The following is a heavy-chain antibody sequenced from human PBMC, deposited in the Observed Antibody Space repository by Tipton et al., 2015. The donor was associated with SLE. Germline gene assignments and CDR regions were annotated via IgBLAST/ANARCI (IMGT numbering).Heavy chain of an antibody. Sequence: QLVQSGAEVKKPGSSVKVSCKASGGTFSSYAMSWVRQPPGKGLEWIGEINHSGSTNYNPSLKSRVTISVDTSKNQFSLKLSSVTAADTAVYYCARDEAAAGTGFDYWGQGTLVTVSS. V-gene: IGHV4-34*01. CDR2: INHSGST. CDR1: GGTFSSYA. D-gene: IGHD6-13*01. J-gene: IGHJ4*02. CDR3: ARDEAAAGTGFDY.